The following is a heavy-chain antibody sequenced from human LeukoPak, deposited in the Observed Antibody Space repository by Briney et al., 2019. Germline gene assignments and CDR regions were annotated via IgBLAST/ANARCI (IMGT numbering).Heavy chain of an antibody. D-gene: IGHD2-8*01. J-gene: IGHJ4*02. V-gene: IGHV3-23*01. Sequence: GGSLRLSCADSGFTFNNYAMSWVRQAPGEGLEWVSAISGSGDSTYYADSVKGRFTISRDNAKKSLYLQMNSLRAEDAAVYYCARDNGNKYYFDYWGQGTLVTVSS. CDR2: ISGSGDST. CDR3: ARDNGNKYYFDY. CDR1: GFTFNNYA.